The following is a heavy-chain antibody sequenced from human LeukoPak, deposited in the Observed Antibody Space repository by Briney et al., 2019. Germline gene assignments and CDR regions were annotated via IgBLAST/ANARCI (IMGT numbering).Heavy chain of an antibody. CDR2: IHYSGNT. D-gene: IGHD3-9*01. CDR3: ARLTGYSSESWFDP. CDR1: GGSFSGYY. Sequence: PSETLSLTCAVYGGSFSGYYWSWIRQPPGKGVEWIGYIHYSGNTNYKSSLKSRVTISVDTSKNQFSLKLSSVTAADTAVYYCARLTGYSSESWFDPWGQGTLVTVSS. V-gene: IGHV4-59*01. J-gene: IGHJ5*02.